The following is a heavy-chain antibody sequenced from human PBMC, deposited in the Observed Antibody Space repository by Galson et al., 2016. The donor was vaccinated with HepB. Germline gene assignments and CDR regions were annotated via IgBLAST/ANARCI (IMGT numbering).Heavy chain of an antibody. J-gene: IGHJ3*02. D-gene: IGHD3-22*01. CDR3: ARGGVSYYYDNNPFDI. CDR2: INPNSGDT. V-gene: IGHV1-2*05. CDR1: GYTFSGYY. Sequence: SVKVSCKASGYTFSGYYMHWVRQAPGQGLEWMGRINPNSGDTYYAQNFQGRITMTRDTSINTAYMQLSRLRSDDTVVYYCARGGVSYYYDNNPFDIWGQGTMVTVSS.